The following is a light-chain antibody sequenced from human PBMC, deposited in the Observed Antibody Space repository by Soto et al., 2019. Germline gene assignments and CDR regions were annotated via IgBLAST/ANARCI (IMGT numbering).Light chain of an antibody. CDR2: EGG. Sequence: QSALTQPASVSGSPGQSITISCTGTSSDVGNYNFVSWYQQHPGKAPKLMISEGGKRPSGVSDRFSGSKSGNTASLTISGLQAEDEADYYGCSYAGISTYVFGPGTKVTVL. J-gene: IGLJ1*01. CDR3: CSYAGISTYV. CDR1: SSDVGNYNF. V-gene: IGLV2-23*01.